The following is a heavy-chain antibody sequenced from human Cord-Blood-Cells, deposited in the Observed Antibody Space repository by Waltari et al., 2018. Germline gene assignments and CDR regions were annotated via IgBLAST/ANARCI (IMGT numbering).Heavy chain of an antibody. V-gene: IGHV1-69*01. CDR1: AGTFSSYA. D-gene: IGHD2-2*01. Sequence: QVQLVQSGAEVKKPGSSVKVSCKASAGTFSSYAISWVRQAPGQGLEWMGGIIPIFGTANYAQKFQGRVTITADESTSTAYMELSSLRSEDTAVYYCARDFPGYCSSTSCYAFDIWGQGTMVTVSS. CDR2: IIPIFGTA. CDR3: ARDFPGYCSSTSCYAFDI. J-gene: IGHJ3*02.